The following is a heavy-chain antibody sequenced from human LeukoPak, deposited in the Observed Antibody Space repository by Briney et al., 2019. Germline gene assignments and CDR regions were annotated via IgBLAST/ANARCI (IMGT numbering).Heavy chain of an antibody. CDR1: GFTFSSYSM. Sequence: GSLRLSCAASGFTFSSYSMNWVRQPPGKGLEWIGEIYHSGSTNYNPSPKSRVTISVDKSKNQFSLKLSSVTAADTAVYYCASSITMIVVVTARAFDIWGQGTMVTVSS. CDR2: IYHSGST. V-gene: IGHV4-4*02. J-gene: IGHJ3*02. CDR3: ASSITMIVVVTARAFDI. D-gene: IGHD3-22*01.